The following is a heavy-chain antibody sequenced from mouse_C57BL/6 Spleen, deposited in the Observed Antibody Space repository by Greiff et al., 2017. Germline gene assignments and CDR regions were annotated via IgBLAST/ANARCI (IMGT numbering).Heavy chain of an antibody. CDR1: GFAFSSSW. J-gene: IGHJ2*01. CDR3: ARDYDYDGFDY. D-gene: IGHD2-4*01. CDR2: IYPGDGDT. Sequence: VQLVESGPELVKPGASVKISCQASGFAFSSSWMNWVKQRPGKGLEWIGRIYPGDGDTNYNGKFKGKATLTADKSSSTAYMQLSSLTSEDSAVYFCARDYDYDGFDYWSQGTTLTVSS. V-gene: IGHV1-82*01.